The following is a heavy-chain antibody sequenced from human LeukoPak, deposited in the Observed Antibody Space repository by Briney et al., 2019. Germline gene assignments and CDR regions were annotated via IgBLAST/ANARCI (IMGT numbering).Heavy chain of an antibody. CDR1: GGSISIYY. J-gene: IGHJ4*02. V-gene: IGHV4-59*01. D-gene: IGHD1-7*01. Sequence: SETLSLTCTVSGGSISIYYWSWIRQPPGKGLEWLGYTYNSGSTLYNPSLKSRVTISVDTSRNEFSLRLTSVTAADAAVYYCVRDRDLNFGGQGPRVTVS. CDR3: VRDRDLNF. CDR2: TYNSGST.